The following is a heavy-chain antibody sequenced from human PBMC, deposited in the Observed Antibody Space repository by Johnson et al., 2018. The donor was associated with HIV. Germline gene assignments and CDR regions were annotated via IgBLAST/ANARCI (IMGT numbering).Heavy chain of an antibody. Sequence: VQLVESGGGLVQPGGSLRLSCAASGFTVSSNYMSWVRQAPGKGLEWVSVIYSGGSTYYADSVKGRFTISRDNSKNTLYLQMNSLRAEDTAVYYCARGEGSGWHLAGAFDIWCQGTMVTVSS. CDR1: GFTVSSNY. CDR3: ARGEGSGWHLAGAFDI. J-gene: IGHJ3*02. D-gene: IGHD6-19*01. CDR2: IYSGGST. V-gene: IGHV3-66*01.